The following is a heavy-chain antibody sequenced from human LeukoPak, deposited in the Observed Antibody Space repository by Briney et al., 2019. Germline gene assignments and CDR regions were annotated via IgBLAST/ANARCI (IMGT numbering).Heavy chain of an antibody. Sequence: GGSLRLSCAASGFTFSSYGMHWVRQAPGKGLEWVSRINSDGSITTYADSVKGRFTISRDNAKNTLYLQMNSLRAEDTAVYYCAKDLTIIPMDVWGKGTTVTVSS. D-gene: IGHD3-9*01. CDR2: INSDGSIT. CDR3: AKDLTIIPMDV. V-gene: IGHV3-74*01. CDR1: GFTFSSYG. J-gene: IGHJ6*03.